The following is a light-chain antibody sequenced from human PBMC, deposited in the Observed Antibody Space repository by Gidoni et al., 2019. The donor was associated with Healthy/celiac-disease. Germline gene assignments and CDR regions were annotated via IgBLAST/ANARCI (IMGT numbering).Light chain of an antibody. J-gene: IGKJ1*01. CDR3: QQLNSYS. Sequence: DIQLTQSPSFLSASVGDRVTITCRASQGISSYLAWYQQKPGKAPKLLIYAASTLQSGVPSRFSGSGSGTEFTLTISSLQPEDFATYYCQQLNSYSFXXXTKVEIK. CDR2: AAS. CDR1: QGISSY. V-gene: IGKV1-9*01.